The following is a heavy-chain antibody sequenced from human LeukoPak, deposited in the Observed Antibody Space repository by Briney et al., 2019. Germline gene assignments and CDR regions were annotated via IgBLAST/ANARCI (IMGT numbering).Heavy chain of an antibody. CDR2: IYTSGST. D-gene: IGHD2-21*02. V-gene: IGHV4-61*02. CDR3: AREPATAILYYFDY. J-gene: IGHJ4*02. Sequence: SETLSLTCTVSGGSISSGSYYWSWIRQPAGKGLEWIGRIYTSGSTNYNPSLKSRVTISVDTSKNQFSLKLSSVTAADTAVYYCAREPATAILYYFDYWGQGTLVTVSS. CDR1: GGSISSGSYY.